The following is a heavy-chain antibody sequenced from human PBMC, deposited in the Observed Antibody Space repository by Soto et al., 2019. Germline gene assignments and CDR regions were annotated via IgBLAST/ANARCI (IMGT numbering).Heavy chain of an antibody. CDR2: VNQEGSDR. D-gene: IGHD3-16*01. V-gene: IGHV3-7*04. J-gene: IGHJ4*02. Sequence: EVQLVESGGGLVQPGGSLRLTCEVSGFTFRGSWMSWVRQAPGKGLEWVANVNQEGSDRYYVDSVKGRFTISRDNAKNSLYLQMNSLRAEDPALCYCGGGGGNFDQWGQGTLVTVAS. CDR1: GFTFRGSW. CDR3: GGGGGNFDQ.